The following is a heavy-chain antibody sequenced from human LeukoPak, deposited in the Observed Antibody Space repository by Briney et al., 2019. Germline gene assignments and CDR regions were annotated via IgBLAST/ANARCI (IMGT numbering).Heavy chain of an antibody. Sequence: PGGSLRLSCAASGFTFSNYWMHWVRHAPGEGLVWVSRIKSDGSTINYADSLKGRIIISRDNAKNMLYLQMNGLRAEDTAVYYCAGKDSATSGYFDLTFWGQGTLVTVSS. CDR1: GFTFSNYW. CDR3: AGKDSATSGYFDLTF. D-gene: IGHD3-22*01. V-gene: IGHV3-74*01. J-gene: IGHJ4*02. CDR2: IKSDGSTI.